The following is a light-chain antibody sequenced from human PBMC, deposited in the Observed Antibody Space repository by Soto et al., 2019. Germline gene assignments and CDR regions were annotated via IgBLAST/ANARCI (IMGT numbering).Light chain of an antibody. Sequence: DIQMTQSPSSLSASVGDRVTITCRASQGIIDYVAWFQQKPGKAPQLLIYAASTLHSGVPSRFSVSGAGTDFSLTISSLQPEDAATYYCQRYNTAPQTFGPGTKVEIK. CDR1: QGIIDY. CDR3: QRYNTAPQT. J-gene: IGKJ1*01. V-gene: IGKV1-27*01. CDR2: AAS.